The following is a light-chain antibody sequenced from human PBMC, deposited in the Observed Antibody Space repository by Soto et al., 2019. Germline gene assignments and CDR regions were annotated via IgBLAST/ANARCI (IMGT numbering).Light chain of an antibody. V-gene: IGKV1-39*01. Sequence: DIQMTQSPSSLSASVGDRVTITCRASQSISSYLNWYQQKPGKAPKLLIYAASSLQSGVPSRFSGSGSATAFTLTISSLQPEDFAAYYCPQSYSTPYTFGQGTKLEIK. CDR1: QSISSY. CDR2: AAS. CDR3: PQSYSTPYT. J-gene: IGKJ2*01.